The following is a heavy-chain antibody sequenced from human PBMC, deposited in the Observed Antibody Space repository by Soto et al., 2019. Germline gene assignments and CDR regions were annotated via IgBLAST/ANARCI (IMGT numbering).Heavy chain of an antibody. V-gene: IGHV3-21*06. CDR1: GFTFTRYS. CDR3: ARESEELNSSLDY. CDR2: ISSTTNYI. J-gene: IGHJ4*02. D-gene: IGHD1-26*01. Sequence: GGSMRLSCAASGFTFTRYSMNWVRQAPGKGLEWVSSISSTTNYIYYGDSMKGRFTISRDNAKNSLYLEMNSLRAEDTAVYYCARESEELNSSLDYWGQGTLVTVSS.